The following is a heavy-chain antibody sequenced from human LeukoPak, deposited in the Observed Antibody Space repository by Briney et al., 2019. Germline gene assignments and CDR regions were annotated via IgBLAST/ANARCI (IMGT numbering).Heavy chain of an antibody. V-gene: IGHV3-23*01. Sequence: GGSLRLSCAASGFTFSSYAMSWVRQAPGKGLEWVSVISGSGGSTYSADSVKGRFTVSRDNAKNSLYLQMNSLRAEDTAVYYCANSLRGYRQGFDYWGQGTLVTVSS. CDR1: GFTFSSYA. CDR2: ISGSGGST. J-gene: IGHJ4*02. D-gene: IGHD5-18*01. CDR3: ANSLRGYRQGFDY.